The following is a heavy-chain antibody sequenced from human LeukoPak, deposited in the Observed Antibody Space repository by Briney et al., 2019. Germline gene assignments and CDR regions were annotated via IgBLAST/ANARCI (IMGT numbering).Heavy chain of an antibody. J-gene: IGHJ4*02. D-gene: IGHD3-22*01. CDR1: GGSISSYY. CDR2: IYTSGST. CDR3: AGLIYDSSGYYPQNYFDY. Sequence: SETLSLTCTVSGGSISSYYWSWIRQPAGKGLEWIGRIYTSGSTNYNPSLKSRVTMSVDTSKNQFSLKLSSVTAADTAVYYCAGLIYDSSGYYPQNYFDYWGQGTLVTVSS. V-gene: IGHV4-4*07.